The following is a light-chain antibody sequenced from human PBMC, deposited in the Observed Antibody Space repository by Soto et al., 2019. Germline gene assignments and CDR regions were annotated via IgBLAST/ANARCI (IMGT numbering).Light chain of an antibody. CDR1: QSISTY. CDR2: DAS. CDR3: QQYGDSPLT. Sequence: EIVLTQSPATLSLSPGERAALSCRASQSISTYLAWYQQKPGQAPRLFIYDASNRAAGIPARFSGSGSGTDFTLTISRLEPEDFAVYHCQQYGDSPLTFGGGTKVDIK. J-gene: IGKJ4*01. V-gene: IGKV3-11*01.